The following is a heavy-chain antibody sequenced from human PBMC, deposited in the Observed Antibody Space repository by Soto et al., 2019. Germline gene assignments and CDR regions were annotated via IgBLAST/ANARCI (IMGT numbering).Heavy chain of an antibody. CDR3: ARDRLYYYDSSGYYDL. Sequence: QVQLVQSGAEVKKPGSSVKVSCKASGGTFSSYTISWVRQAPGQGLEWMGRIIPILGIANYAQKFQGRVTITADKSTSTAYMELSSLRSEDTAVYYCARDRLYYYDSSGYYDLWGQGTLVTVSS. CDR1: GGTFSSYT. D-gene: IGHD3-22*01. J-gene: IGHJ5*02. CDR2: IIPILGIA. V-gene: IGHV1-69*08.